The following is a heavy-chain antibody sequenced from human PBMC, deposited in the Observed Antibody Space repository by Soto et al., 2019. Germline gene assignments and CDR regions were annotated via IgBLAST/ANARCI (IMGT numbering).Heavy chain of an antibody. CDR1: GGTFSSYA. CDR3: ARDEITMVRGVIGRYYYYGMDV. V-gene: IGHV1-69*13. Sequence: SVKVSCRASGGTFSSYAISWVRQAPGQGLEWMGGIIPIFGTANYAQKFQGRVTITADESTSTAYMELSSLRSEDTAVYYCARDEITMVRGVIGRYYYYGMDVWGQGTTVTVSS. CDR2: IIPIFGTA. J-gene: IGHJ6*02. D-gene: IGHD3-10*01.